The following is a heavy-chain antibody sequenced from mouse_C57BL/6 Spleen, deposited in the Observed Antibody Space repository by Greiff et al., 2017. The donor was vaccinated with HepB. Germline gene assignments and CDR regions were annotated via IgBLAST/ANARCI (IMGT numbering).Heavy chain of an antibody. CDR2: IDPANGNT. D-gene: IGHD2-2*01. J-gene: IGHJ2*01. CDR3: ARGSLAMVTTGYFDY. Sequence: VQLQQSVAELVRPGASVKLSCTASGFNIKNTYMHWVKQRPEQGLEWIGRIDPANGNTKYAPKFQGKATLTADTSSNTAYLQLSSLTSEDTAIYYCARGSLAMVTTGYFDYWGQGTTLTVSS. CDR1: GFNIKNTY. V-gene: IGHV14-3*01.